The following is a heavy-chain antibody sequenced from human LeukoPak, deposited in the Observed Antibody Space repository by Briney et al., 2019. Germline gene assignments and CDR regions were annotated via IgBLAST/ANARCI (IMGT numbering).Heavy chain of an antibody. Sequence: PSETLSLTCAVYGGSFSGYYWSWIRQPPGKGLEWIGEINHSGSTNYNPSLKSRVTISVDTSKNQFSLKLSSVTAADTAVYYCARADTAVVTIDYWGQGTLVTVSS. CDR1: GGSFSGYY. D-gene: IGHD5-18*01. J-gene: IGHJ4*02. CDR2: INHSGST. CDR3: ARADTAVVTIDY. V-gene: IGHV4-34*01.